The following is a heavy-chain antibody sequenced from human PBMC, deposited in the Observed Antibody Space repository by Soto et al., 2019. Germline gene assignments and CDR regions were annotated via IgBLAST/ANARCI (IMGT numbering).Heavy chain of an antibody. V-gene: IGHV3-30*18. CDR2: ISYDGSNK. J-gene: IGHJ4*02. D-gene: IGHD3-16*02. CDR3: AKETLLCYLNN. Sequence: GGSLRLSCAASGFTFNTYGMHWVRQAPGKGLEWVAVISYDGSNKYYADSVKGRITISRDNSKNTLYLQVNSLRAEDTAVYYCAKETLLCYLNNWGRETLVTVSS. CDR1: GFTFNTYG.